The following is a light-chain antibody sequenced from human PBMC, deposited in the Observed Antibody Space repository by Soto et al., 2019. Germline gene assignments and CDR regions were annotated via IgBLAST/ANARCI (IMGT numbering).Light chain of an antibody. CDR3: ISYTDRQSYL. CDR1: SSDIGSYDH. CDR2: AVS. Sequence: QSALTQPASVSGSPGQSINISCSGTSSDIGSYDHVAWYQQFPGKSPKLIIYAVSDRPSGVSDRFSGSKSGISASLTISGLQTEDEADYYCISYTDRQSYLFGTGTKVTVL. J-gene: IGLJ1*01. V-gene: IGLV2-14*03.